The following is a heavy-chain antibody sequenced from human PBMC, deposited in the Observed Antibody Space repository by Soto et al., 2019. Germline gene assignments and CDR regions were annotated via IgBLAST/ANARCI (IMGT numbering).Heavy chain of an antibody. Sequence: SETLSLTCGVSGGSISSRNWWSWVRQSPEKGLEWIGYIYYSGSTYYNPSLKSRVTISVDTSKNQFSLKLSSVTAADTAVYYCARAANHYDFWSGYYTRWFDPWGQGTLVTVSS. CDR1: GGSISSRNW. CDR3: ARAANHYDFWSGYYTRWFDP. J-gene: IGHJ5*02. V-gene: IGHV4-4*02. D-gene: IGHD3-3*01. CDR2: IYYSGST.